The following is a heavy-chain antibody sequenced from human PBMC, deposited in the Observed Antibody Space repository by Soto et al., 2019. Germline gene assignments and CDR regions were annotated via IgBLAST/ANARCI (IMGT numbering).Heavy chain of an antibody. V-gene: IGHV1-8*01. CDR1: GYTFTSYE. CDR3: ARFAPSRRFDP. J-gene: IGHJ5*02. Sequence: QVQLLQSGAEVKKPGASLKVSCKASGYTFTSYEINWVRQATGQGLEWMGWLNPNSGNTGYAQKFQGRVTMTRNTSISTPYMELSSLRSEDTAVYYCARFAPSRRFDPWGQGTLVTVSS. CDR2: LNPNSGNT.